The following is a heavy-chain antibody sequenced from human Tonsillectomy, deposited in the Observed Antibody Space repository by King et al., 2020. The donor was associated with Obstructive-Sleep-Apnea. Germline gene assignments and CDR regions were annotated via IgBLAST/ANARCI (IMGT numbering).Heavy chain of an antibody. V-gene: IGHV4-39*07. D-gene: IGHD6-19*01. CDR3: ARVPAVAGLSYFDP. CDR1: GDSINSISDY. CDR2: IYSGGST. J-gene: IGHJ5*02. Sequence: LQLQESGPGLVKPSETLSLTCTVSGDSINSISDYWVWIRQPPGRGLEWIGSIYSGGSTSYNPSLKSRITIFLDTSKNQFFVNMSSVTAADTAVYYCARVPAVAGLSYFDPWGQGTQVTVSS.